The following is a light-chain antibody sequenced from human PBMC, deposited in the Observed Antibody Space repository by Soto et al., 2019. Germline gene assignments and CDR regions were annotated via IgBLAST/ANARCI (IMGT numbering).Light chain of an antibody. J-gene: IGLJ2*01. CDR1: SSNIGAGYD. V-gene: IGLV1-40*01. Sequence: QSVLTQPPSVSGAPGQGVAISCTGASSNIGAGYDVHWYHQLPGTAPKLLIYGSSNRPSGVPDRFAGSKSGTSASLAITGLQAEDEGEYYCQSYASSLSGVVFGGGTKLTVL. CDR3: QSYASSLSGVV. CDR2: GSS.